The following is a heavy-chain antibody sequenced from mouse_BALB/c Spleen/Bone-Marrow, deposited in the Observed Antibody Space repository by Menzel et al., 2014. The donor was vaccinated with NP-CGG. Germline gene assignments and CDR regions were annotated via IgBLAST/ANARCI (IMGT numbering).Heavy chain of an antibody. Sequence: EVKLVESGGGLVQPGESLKLSCASTEYEFPYHDMSWVRKTPEKRLELVAAINSDGGSTCYPDTMERRFIISRDNTKKTLYLQMGSLRSEDTALYYGARHGNYYAMDYWGQGTSVTVSS. J-gene: IGHJ4*01. CDR3: ARHGNYYAMDY. V-gene: IGHV5-2*01. CDR2: INSDGGST. D-gene: IGHD1-1*02. CDR1: EYEFPYHD.